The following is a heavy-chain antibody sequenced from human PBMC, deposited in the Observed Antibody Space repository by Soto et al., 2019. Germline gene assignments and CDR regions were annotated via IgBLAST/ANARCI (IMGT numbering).Heavy chain of an antibody. CDR3: ARRRGVKARYFDL. J-gene: IGHJ2*01. CDR2: IYYSGST. Sequence: QLQLQESGPGLVKPSETLSLTCTVSGGSISSSSYYWGWIRQPPGKGLEWIGSIYYSGSTYYNPSLKSRVTISLDTSKNQFSRKLSSVTAADTAVYYCARRRGVKARYFDLWGRGTLVTVSS. V-gene: IGHV4-39*01. CDR1: GGSISSSSYY. D-gene: IGHD2-8*01.